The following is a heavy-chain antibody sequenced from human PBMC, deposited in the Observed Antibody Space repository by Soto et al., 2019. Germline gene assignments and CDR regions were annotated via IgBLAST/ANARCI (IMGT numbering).Heavy chain of an antibody. V-gene: IGHV1-69*06. Sequence: SVKVSCKASGGTFSSYAISWVRQAPGQGLEWMGGIIPIFGTANYAQKFQGRVTITADKSTSTAYMELSSLRSEDTAVYYCASYSDLGYYDSSGYFYGAFDIWGQGTMVTVSS. CDR1: GGTFSSYA. CDR2: IIPIFGTA. D-gene: IGHD3-22*01. CDR3: ASYSDLGYYDSSGYFYGAFDI. J-gene: IGHJ3*02.